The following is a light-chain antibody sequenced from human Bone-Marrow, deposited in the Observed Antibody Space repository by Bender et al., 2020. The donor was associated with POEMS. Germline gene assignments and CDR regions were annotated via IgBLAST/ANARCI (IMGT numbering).Light chain of an antibody. CDR3: CSYAGSTTLGVV. CDR2: EVT. J-gene: IGLJ2*01. CDR1: ASDVGAYNL. V-gene: IGLV2-23*02. Sequence: QSALTQPASVSGSPGQSITISCAGTASDVGAYNLVSWYQQHPGKAPKLMISEVTKRPSGVSNRFSGSKSGNTASLTISGLQAEDEADYYCCSYAGSTTLGVVFGGGTKLTVL.